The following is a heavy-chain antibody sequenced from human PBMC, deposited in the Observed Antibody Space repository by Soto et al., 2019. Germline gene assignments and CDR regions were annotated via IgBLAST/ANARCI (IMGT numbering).Heavy chain of an antibody. CDR2: IDPSDSYT. J-gene: IGHJ3*02. CDR1: GYRFTSYC. V-gene: IGHV5-10-1*01. CDR3: ARRPYDSSGYYSLAFDI. Sequence: GESLNISCKGSGYRFTSYCISWVRPMPGKGLEWMGRIDPSDSYTNYSPSFQGHVTISADKSISTAYLQWSSLKASDTAMYYCARRPYDSSGYYSLAFDIWGQGTMVT. D-gene: IGHD3-22*01.